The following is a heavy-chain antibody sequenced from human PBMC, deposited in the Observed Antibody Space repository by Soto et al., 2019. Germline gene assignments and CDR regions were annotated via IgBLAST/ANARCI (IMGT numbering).Heavy chain of an antibody. J-gene: IGHJ6*02. Sequence: PGGSLRLSCAASGFTFSSYAMSWVRQAPGKGLEWVSAISGSGGSTYYADSVKGRFTISRDNSKNTLYLQMNSLRAEGTAVYYCAKDPVTMVRKDMDVWGQGTTVTVSS. D-gene: IGHD3-10*01. CDR2: ISGSGGST. CDR1: GFTFSSYA. CDR3: AKDPVTMVRKDMDV. V-gene: IGHV3-23*01.